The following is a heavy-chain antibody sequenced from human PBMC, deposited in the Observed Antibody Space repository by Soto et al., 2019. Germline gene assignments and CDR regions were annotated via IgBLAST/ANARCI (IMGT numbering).Heavy chain of an antibody. CDR1: GFTFSDYA. V-gene: IGHV3-23*01. J-gene: IGHJ6*02. D-gene: IGHD2-2*01. CDR2: MSGSGGST. CDR3: ARLSRATNYFYYPMDV. Sequence: EVQLLESGGGLVQPGGSLRLSCAASGFTFSDYAMSWVRQAPGKGLEWVSSMSGSGGSTYYADSVKGRFTISRDNSKNTLFLQVRTLRADDTAVYYCARLSRATNYFYYPMDVWGQGTTVTVSS.